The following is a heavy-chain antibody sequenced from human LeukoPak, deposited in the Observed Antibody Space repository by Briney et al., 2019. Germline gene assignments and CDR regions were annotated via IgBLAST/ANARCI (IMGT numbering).Heavy chain of an antibody. V-gene: IGHV1-8*01. CDR1: GYTFTSYD. Sequence: ASVKVSCKASGYTFTSYDINWVRQATGQGLEWMGWMNPNSGNTGYAQKFQGRVTITRDTSASTAYMELSSLRSEDTAVYYCARVRTLKWFGELYYWGQGTLVTVSS. J-gene: IGHJ4*02. D-gene: IGHD3-10*01. CDR3: ARVRTLKWFGELYY. CDR2: MNPNSGNT.